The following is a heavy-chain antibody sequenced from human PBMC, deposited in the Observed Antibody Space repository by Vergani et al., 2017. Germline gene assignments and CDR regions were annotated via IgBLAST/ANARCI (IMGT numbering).Heavy chain of an antibody. V-gene: IGHV2-26*01. J-gene: IGHJ5*02. CDR3: ARIVAPMVRGVQLGWFDP. CDR2: IFSNDEK. CDR1: GISLSNARMG. Sequence: QVTLKESGPVLVKPTETLTLTCTVSGISLSNARMGLSWIRQPPGKALEWLAHIFSNDEKSYSTPLKSRLTISKDTSKSQLDLTMTNMDPVDTATYYCARIVAPMVRGVQLGWFDPWGQGTLVTVSS. D-gene: IGHD3-10*01.